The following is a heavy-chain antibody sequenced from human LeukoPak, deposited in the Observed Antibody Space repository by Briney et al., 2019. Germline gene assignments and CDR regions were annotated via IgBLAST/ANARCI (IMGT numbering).Heavy chain of an antibody. CDR2: MNPNSGNT. D-gene: IGHD3-10*01. Sequence: ASVKVSCKASGYTFTSYDINWVRQATGQGLEWMGWMNPNSGNTGYAQKFQGRVTMTRNTSISTAYMERSSRRSEDTAVYYCARERITMVRGGRYYYMDVWGKGTTVTVSS. J-gene: IGHJ6*03. V-gene: IGHV1-8*01. CDR3: ARERITMVRGGRYYYMDV. CDR1: GYTFTSYD.